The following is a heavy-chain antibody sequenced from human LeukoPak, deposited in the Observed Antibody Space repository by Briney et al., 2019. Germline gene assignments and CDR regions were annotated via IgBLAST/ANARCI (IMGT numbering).Heavy chain of an antibody. CDR2: IIPILGIA. V-gene: IGHV1-69*04. CDR1: GGTFSSYA. CDR3: ASRKDYYDSSGYWDY. Sequence: SVKVSCKASGGTFSSYAISWVRQAPGQGLEWMGRIIPILGIANYAQKFQGRVTITADKSTSTAYMELSSLRSDDTAVYYCASRKDYYDSSGYWDYWGQGTLVTVSS. D-gene: IGHD3-22*01. J-gene: IGHJ4*02.